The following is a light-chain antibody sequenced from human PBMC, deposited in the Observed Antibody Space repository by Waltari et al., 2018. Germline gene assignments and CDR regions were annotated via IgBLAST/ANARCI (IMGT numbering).Light chain of an antibody. CDR3: SSCTTTNSWV. Sequence: HSALAHPPSVSGSPGPSISISCTGTSSDVGAYNYVSWYQQHPGKAPRLMIYDVNNRPSGVSNRFSGSKSGNTASLTIAGLQAEDEADYYCSSCTTTNSWVFGGGTKLTVL. CDR2: DVN. CDR1: SSDVGAYNY. J-gene: IGLJ3*02. V-gene: IGLV2-14*03.